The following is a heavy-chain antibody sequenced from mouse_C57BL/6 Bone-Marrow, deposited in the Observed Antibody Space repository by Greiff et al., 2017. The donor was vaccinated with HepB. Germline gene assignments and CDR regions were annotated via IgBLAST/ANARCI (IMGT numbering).Heavy chain of an antibody. CDR3: APGGGGYAMDY. V-gene: IGHV1-81*01. CDR2: IYPRSGNT. CDR1: GYTFTSYG. Sequence: VQGVESGAELARPGASVKLSCKASGYTFTSYGISWVKQRTGQGLEWIGEIYPRSGNTYYNEKFKGKATLTADKSSSTAYMELRSLTSEDSAVYFCAPGGGGYAMDYWGQGTSVTVSS. J-gene: IGHJ4*01.